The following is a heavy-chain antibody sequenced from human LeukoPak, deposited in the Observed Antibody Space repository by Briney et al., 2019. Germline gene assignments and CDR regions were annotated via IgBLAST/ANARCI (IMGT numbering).Heavy chain of an antibody. CDR2: TKQDGTEK. CDR1: GFTFSNYW. D-gene: IGHD2-15*01. J-gene: IGHJ4*02. Sequence: GGSLRLSCAASGFTFSNYWMTWVRQAPGKGLDWVAKTKQDGTEKYYVDSVKGRFTISRDNAENSLYLQMNSLRAEDTAVYYCTRDTGCPGGTCYSFYDYWGQGTLVTVSS. CDR3: TRDTGCPGGTCYSFYDY. V-gene: IGHV3-7*01.